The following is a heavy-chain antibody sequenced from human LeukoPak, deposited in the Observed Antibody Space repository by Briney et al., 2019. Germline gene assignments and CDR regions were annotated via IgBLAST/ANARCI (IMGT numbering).Heavy chain of an antibody. CDR3: ARGVRFLEWLQEDYYYMDV. J-gene: IGHJ6*03. Sequence: ASVKVSYKASGYTFTSYDINWVRQATGQGLEWMGWMNPNSGNTGYAQKLQGRVTITRNTSISTAYMELSSLRSEDTAVYYCARGVRFLEWLQEDYYYMDVWGKGTTVTVSS. CDR2: MNPNSGNT. CDR1: GYTFTSYD. D-gene: IGHD3-3*01. V-gene: IGHV1-8*03.